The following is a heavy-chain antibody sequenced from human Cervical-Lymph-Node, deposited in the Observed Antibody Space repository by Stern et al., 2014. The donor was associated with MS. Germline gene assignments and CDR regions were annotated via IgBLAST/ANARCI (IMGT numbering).Heavy chain of an antibody. CDR2: IIPCCGKS. V-gene: IGHV1-69*06. Sequence: VQLLESGPEVKKPGSSVRVSCKASGGTFGMHAFSWLRQAPGQGLEWMGTIIPCCGKSDYTQNFQGRFTITADRSTNAAYMELRNLTSEDTSVDYCARDVREQWLVPLPYFDHWGQGALVIVSS. J-gene: IGHJ4*02. CDR1: GGTFGMHA. D-gene: IGHD6-19*01. CDR3: ARDVREQWLVPLPYFDH.